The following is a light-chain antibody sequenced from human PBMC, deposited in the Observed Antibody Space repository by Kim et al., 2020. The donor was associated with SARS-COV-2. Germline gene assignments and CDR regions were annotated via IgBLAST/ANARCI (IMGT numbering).Light chain of an antibody. Sequence: QSALTQPASVSGSPGQSITVSCTGTSSDIGHYNLVSWYQLHPGKAPKLIIYEVSKWPSGVSNRFAGSKSGNTASLTISGLQAEDEADYYCCSYATSSTLIFGGGTQLTVL. CDR3: CSYATSSTLI. CDR1: SSDIGHYNL. V-gene: IGLV2-23*02. CDR2: EVS. J-gene: IGLJ2*01.